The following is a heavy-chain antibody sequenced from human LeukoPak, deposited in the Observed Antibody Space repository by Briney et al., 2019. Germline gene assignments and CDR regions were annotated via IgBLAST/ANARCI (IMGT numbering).Heavy chain of an antibody. CDR3: AKDSRIAAAGVFDY. J-gene: IGHJ4*02. Sequence: QSGGSLRLSCATFGFTFSSYAMSWVRQAPGKGLEWVSAISGSGGSTYYADSVKGRFTISRDNSKNTLYLQMNSLRAEDTAVYYCAKDSRIAAAGVFDYWGQGTLVTVSS. V-gene: IGHV3-23*01. CDR2: ISGSGGST. D-gene: IGHD6-13*01. CDR1: GFTFSSYA.